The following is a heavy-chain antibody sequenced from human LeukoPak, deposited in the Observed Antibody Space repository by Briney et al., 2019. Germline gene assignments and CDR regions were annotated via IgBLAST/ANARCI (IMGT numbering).Heavy chain of an antibody. J-gene: IGHJ6*02. CDR1: GYTFTDYY. CDR3: ARKDGGRDGMDV. CDR2: LNPNTLVT. V-gene: IGHV1-2*02. Sequence: GASVKVSCRASGYTFTDYYMHWARQAPGQGLEWMGWLNPNTLVTNYAQHFQGRVSMTWDTSISTGYMDLHSLTSDDTAVYYCARKDGGRDGMDVWGQGTTVTVSS. D-gene: IGHD2-15*01.